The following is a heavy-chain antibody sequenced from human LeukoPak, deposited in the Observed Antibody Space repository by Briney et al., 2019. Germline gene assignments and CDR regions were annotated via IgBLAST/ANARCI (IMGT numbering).Heavy chain of an antibody. V-gene: IGHV4-34*01. CDR3: ARGEVAAGTFDY. CDR1: GGSFSGYY. J-gene: IGHJ4*02. Sequence: SETLSLTCVVYGGSFSGYYWSWIRQPPGKGLEWIGEINHSGSTNYNPSLKSRVTISVDTSKNQFSLKLSSVTAADTAVYYCARGEVAAGTFDYWGQGTLVTVSS. CDR2: INHSGST. D-gene: IGHD6-13*01.